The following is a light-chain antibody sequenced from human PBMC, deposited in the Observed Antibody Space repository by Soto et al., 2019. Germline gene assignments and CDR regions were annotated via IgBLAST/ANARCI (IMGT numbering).Light chain of an antibody. Sequence: QSVLTQPASVSGSPGQSITISCTGSTSDVGGYNYVSWYQQHPGKAPKLMIYEVSNRPSGVSNRFSGSKSGNTASLTISGLLAEDEADYYCSSYTSSSSVVFGGGTKVT. CDR2: EVS. V-gene: IGLV2-14*01. CDR1: TSDVGGYNY. J-gene: IGLJ2*01. CDR3: SSYTSSSSVV.